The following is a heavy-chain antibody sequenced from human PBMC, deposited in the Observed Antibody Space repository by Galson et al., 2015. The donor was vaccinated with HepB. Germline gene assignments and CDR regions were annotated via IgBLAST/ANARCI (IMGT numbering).Heavy chain of an antibody. CDR1: GFTFSVHL. V-gene: IGHV3-74*01. Sequence: SLRLSCAASGFTFSVHLMHWVRQAPGKGLVWVSRINSDGRTTNYADSVKGRFTVSRDNAKNTLYLQMNSLRGEDTAVYYCTRGRSYGMDIWGQGTTVTVSS. CDR2: INSDGRTT. J-gene: IGHJ6*02. CDR3: TRGRSYGMDI.